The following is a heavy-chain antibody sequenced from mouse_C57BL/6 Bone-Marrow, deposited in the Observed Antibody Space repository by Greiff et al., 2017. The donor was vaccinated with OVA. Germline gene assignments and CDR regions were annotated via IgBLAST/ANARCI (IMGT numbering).Heavy chain of an antibody. CDR1: GFTFSSYG. V-gene: IGHV5-6*01. CDR3: ARPGNAY. J-gene: IGHJ3*01. CDR2: ISSGGSYT. D-gene: IGHD4-1*01. Sequence: EVKLVESGGDLVKPGGSLKLSCAASGFTFSSYGMSWVRQTPDKRLEWVATISSGGSYTYYPDSVQGRFTISRDNAKNTLYLQMSSLKSEDTAMYYCARPGNAYWGQGTLVTVSA.